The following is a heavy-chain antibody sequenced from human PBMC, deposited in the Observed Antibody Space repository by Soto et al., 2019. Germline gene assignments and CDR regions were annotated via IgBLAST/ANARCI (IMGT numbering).Heavy chain of an antibody. CDR2: ISGYNGNT. CDR3: ARGSILGADESPKYYYGLDV. V-gene: IGHV1-18*01. J-gene: IGHJ6*02. D-gene: IGHD3-16*01. CDR1: GYSFRSYG. Sequence: QVQLGRSGAAVKQPGASVKVSFKTSGYSFRSYGISWVRQAPGQGLEWFAWISGYNGNTKYAQKLQGRVNMTKDASTSTTYMELTSLRSDNTAVYYCARGSILGADESPKYYYGLDVWGQGTMVTVSS.